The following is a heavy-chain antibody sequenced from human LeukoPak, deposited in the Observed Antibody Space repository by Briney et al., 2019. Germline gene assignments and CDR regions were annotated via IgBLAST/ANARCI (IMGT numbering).Heavy chain of an antibody. CDR3: ARAGKAAAFDY. CDR2: IGGSGGST. V-gene: IGHV3-23*01. D-gene: IGHD2-15*01. J-gene: IGHJ4*02. CDR1: GFTFSTYA. Sequence: PGGSLRLSCAASGFTFSTYALSWVRQAPGKGLEWVSSIGGSGGSTDYADSVKGRFTLSRGNFENTLYLHMSSLRADDTAIYYCARAGKAAAFDYWGQGTLVTVSS.